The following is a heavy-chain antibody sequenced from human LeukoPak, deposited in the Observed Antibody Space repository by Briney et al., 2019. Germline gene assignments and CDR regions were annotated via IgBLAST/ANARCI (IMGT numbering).Heavy chain of an antibody. V-gene: IGHV3-48*04. CDR2: ISGSSGTI. CDR1: GFSFSDYS. D-gene: IGHD3-3*01. CDR3: ARGQGDFWSGHFYYYYMDV. Sequence: GGSLRLSCAGSGFSFSDYSMNWVRQTPGKGLEWVSYISGSSGTIYYADSVTGRFTISRDNAKNSLYLQMNSLRAGDTALYYCARGQGDFWSGHFYYYYMDVWGKGTTVTVSS. J-gene: IGHJ6*03.